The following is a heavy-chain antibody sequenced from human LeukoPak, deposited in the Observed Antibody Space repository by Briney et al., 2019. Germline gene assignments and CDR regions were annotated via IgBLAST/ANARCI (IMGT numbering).Heavy chain of an antibody. CDR2: IYPDDCNT. V-gene: IGHV5-51*01. J-gene: IGHJ4*02. CDR1: GYSFSSCW. CDR3: ARLVYGDSFDY. D-gene: IGHD4-17*01. Sequence: GELPKISSNGAGYSFSSCWIGCWRQLPREDVQWMGIIYPDDCNTKYSPSFQGQVTISADKSISTSYLQWTSLQASDTAMYYCARLVYGDSFDYWGQGTLVTVPS.